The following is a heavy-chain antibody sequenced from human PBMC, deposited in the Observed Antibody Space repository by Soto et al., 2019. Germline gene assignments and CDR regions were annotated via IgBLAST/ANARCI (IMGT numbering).Heavy chain of an antibody. CDR2: ISWNSGNI. CDR3: AKDTYSSSPYYMDV. J-gene: IGHJ6*03. CDR1: GFTFDDYA. Sequence: EVQLVESGGGLVQPGRSLRRSCAASGFTFDDYAMHWVRQVPGKGLEWVSGISWNSGNIGYADSVKGRFTISRDNAKNSLYLQMNSLRVEDTALYYCAKDTYSSSPYYMDVWGKGTKVTVSS. D-gene: IGHD6-6*01. V-gene: IGHV3-9*01.